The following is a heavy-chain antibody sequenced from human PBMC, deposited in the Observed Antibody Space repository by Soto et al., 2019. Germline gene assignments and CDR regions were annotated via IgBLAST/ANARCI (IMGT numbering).Heavy chain of an antibody. V-gene: IGHV1-46*02. CDR1: GYRFNNYY. J-gene: IGHJ4*02. CDR2: INPRGGNT. D-gene: IGHD3-22*01. Sequence: ASVKVSCKGSGYRFNNYYLHWVRQAPGQGLEWMGMINPRGGNTRNAQKFQGRITMTRDTSASIVYMELTSLRSEDTAMYYCARSPYSSGYYYAIDYWGQGTQVTVSS. CDR3: ARSPYSSGYYYAIDY.